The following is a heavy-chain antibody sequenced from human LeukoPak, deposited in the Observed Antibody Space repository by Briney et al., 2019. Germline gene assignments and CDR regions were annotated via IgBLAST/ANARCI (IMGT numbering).Heavy chain of an antibody. CDR1: GYTFTRYS. CDR2: ISVDNGNT. V-gene: IGHV1-18*01. CDR3: ARHDYGDFLSAEYLQH. J-gene: IGHJ1*01. D-gene: IGHD4-17*01. Sequence: AASVKVSCKASGYTFTRYSFSWVRQAPGQGLEWMGWISVDNGNTNYAQKFRGRVTMTTDTSTTTAYMELRSLRSDDTAVYYCARHDYGDFLSAEYLQHWGQGTLLTVSA.